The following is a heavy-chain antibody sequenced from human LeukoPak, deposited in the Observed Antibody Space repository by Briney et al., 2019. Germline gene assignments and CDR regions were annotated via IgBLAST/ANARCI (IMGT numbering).Heavy chain of an antibody. Sequence: SQTLSLTCAVSGGSISSGGYSWSWIRQPPGKGLEWIGYIYHSGSTYYNPSLKSRVTISVDRSKNQFSLNLSSVTAADTAVYYCTREGYCSGGSCDNWFDPWGQGTLVTVSS. V-gene: IGHV4-30-2*01. CDR1: GGSISSGGYS. CDR2: IYHSGST. D-gene: IGHD2-15*01. J-gene: IGHJ5*02. CDR3: TREGYCSGGSCDNWFDP.